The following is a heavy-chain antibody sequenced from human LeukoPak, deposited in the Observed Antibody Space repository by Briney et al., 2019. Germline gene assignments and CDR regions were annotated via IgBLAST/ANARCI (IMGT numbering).Heavy chain of an antibody. CDR2: IIPMFGIA. D-gene: IGHD6-19*01. V-gene: IGHV1-69*01. J-gene: IGHJ4*02. CDR1: GGTFSSYA. CDR3: ARDRPYTGGWRGFDY. Sequence: SVKVSRKASGGTFSSYAISWVRQAPGQGLEWMGGIIPMFGIANYAQKFQGRVTITADESTSTAYMELSSLRSEDTAVYYCARDRPYTGGWRGFDYWGQGTLVTVSS.